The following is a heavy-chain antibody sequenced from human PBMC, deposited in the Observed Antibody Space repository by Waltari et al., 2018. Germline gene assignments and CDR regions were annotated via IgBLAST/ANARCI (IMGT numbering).Heavy chain of an antibody. CDR3: ARGARGYYYYYGMDV. CDR1: GGSFSGYY. Sequence: QVQLQQWGAGLLTPSEPLSLTCAVYGGSFSGYYWRSTRQPPGKGLEWIGEINHSGSTNYNPSLKSRVTISVDTSKNQFSLKLSSVTAADTAVYYCARGARGYYYYYGMDVWGQGTTVTVSS. J-gene: IGHJ6*02. V-gene: IGHV4-34*01. CDR2: INHSGST.